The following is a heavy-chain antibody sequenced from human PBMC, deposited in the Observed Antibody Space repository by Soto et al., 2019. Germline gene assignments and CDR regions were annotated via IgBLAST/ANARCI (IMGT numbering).Heavy chain of an antibody. J-gene: IGHJ4*02. CDR2: IYPGDSDT. D-gene: IGHD1-26*01. V-gene: IGHV5-51*01. CDR3: ARLPIGSYESDYFDY. CDR1: GYSFTSYW. Sequence: GESLKISCKGSGYSFTSYWIGWVRQMPGKGLEWMGIIYPGDSDTRYSPSFQGQVTISADKSISTAYLQWSSLKASDTAMYYCARLPIGSYESDYFDYWGQGTRVTVSS.